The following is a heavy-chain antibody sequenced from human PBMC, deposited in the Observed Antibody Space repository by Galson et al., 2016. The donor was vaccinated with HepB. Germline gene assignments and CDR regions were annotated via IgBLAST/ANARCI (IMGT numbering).Heavy chain of an antibody. CDR3: ARDGHKWDFDY. CDR2: GNPRTGST. Sequence: SVKVSCKASGYTFINYYMHWVRQAPGQGLEWMGIGNPRTGSTSYAQNFQGRVTVTGDTSTSTVYMELNSLISEDTAVYYCARDGHKWDFDYWGQGSLVTVSS. V-gene: IGHV1-46*01. D-gene: IGHD1-26*01. J-gene: IGHJ4*02. CDR1: GYTFINYY.